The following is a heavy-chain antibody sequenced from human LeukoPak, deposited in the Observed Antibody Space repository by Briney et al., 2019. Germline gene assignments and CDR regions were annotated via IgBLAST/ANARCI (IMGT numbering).Heavy chain of an antibody. CDR2: IWYDGSIQ. D-gene: IGHD2-15*01. CDR3: ARAGYCSGGSCYGSDY. J-gene: IGHJ4*02. Sequence: GGSPRLSCAASGFTFSSYGMHWVRQAPGKGLEWVAAIWYDGSIQYYADSVKGRFTISRDNSKNTLYLQMDSLRAEDTAVYYCARAGYCSGGSCYGSDYWGQGTLVSVSS. V-gene: IGHV3-33*01. CDR1: GFTFSSYG.